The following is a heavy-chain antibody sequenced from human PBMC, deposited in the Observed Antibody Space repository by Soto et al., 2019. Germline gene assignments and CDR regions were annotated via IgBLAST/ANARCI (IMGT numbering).Heavy chain of an antibody. Sequence: QVQLQESGPGLVKPSQTLSLTCTVSGGSISSGGYYWSWIRQHPGKGLEWIGYIYYSGSTYYNPSLKSRVTISVDTSKNQFSLKLSSVTAADTAVYYCARGNREDIVLMVYAIYVGWFDPWGQGTLVTVSS. CDR3: ARGNREDIVLMVYAIYVGWFDP. CDR1: GGSISSGGYY. V-gene: IGHV4-31*03. D-gene: IGHD2-8*01. J-gene: IGHJ5*02. CDR2: IYYSGST.